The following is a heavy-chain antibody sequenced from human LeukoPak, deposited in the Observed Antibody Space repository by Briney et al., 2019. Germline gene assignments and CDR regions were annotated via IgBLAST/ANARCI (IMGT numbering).Heavy chain of an antibody. D-gene: IGHD2-15*01. CDR2: MNPKSGNT. J-gene: IGHJ3*01. Sequence: ASVKVSCKASGYTFTSYDVNWVRQSAGQGLEWMGWMNPKSGNTGYAQSLQGRLTMTTDTSTNTAYMELSSLYSEDTAIYYCARAIPFRYFHGGNFYERSSHGFDVWGQGTVVTVSA. CDR1: GYTFTSYD. CDR3: ARAIPFRYFHGGNFYERSSHGFDV. V-gene: IGHV1-8*01.